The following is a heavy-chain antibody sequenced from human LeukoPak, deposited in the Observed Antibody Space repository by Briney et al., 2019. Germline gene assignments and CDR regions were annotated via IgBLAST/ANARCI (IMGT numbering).Heavy chain of an antibody. V-gene: IGHV1-46*01. J-gene: IGHJ6*03. CDR3: ARGGYSYGYDYYYYMDV. Sequence: ASVKVSCKASGYTFTSYYMHWVRQAPGQGLEWMGIINPSGGSTSYAQKFQGRVTMTRDTSTSTAYMELRSLRSDDTAVYYCARGGYSYGYDYYYYMDVWGKGTTVTISS. CDR1: GYTFTSYY. CDR2: INPSGGST. D-gene: IGHD5-18*01.